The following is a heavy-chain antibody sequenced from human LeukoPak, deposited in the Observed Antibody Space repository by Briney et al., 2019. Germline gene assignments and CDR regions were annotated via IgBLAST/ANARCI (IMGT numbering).Heavy chain of an antibody. CDR2: IFYSGST. J-gene: IGHJ4*02. Sequence: SQTLSLTCTVSGGSISSGDYYWSWIRQPPGKGLEWIGYIFYSGSTYYNPSLKSRVTISVDTSKNQFSLKLSSVTAADTAVYYCARDGSARGPPTIFGVEEGYWGQGTLVTVSS. CDR3: ARDGSARGPPTIFGVEEGY. V-gene: IGHV4-30-4*08. D-gene: IGHD3-3*01. CDR1: GGSISSGDYY.